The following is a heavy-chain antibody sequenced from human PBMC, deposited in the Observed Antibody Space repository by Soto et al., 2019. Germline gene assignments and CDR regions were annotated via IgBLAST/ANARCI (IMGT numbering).Heavy chain of an antibody. J-gene: IGHJ6*01. CDR1: GFTFSDFY. D-gene: IGHD5-12*01. CDR2: ISCPGNSV. Sequence: QLRLVESGGGLVRPGGSLRLSCAASGFTFSDFYMSWIRQTPGKGLEWVSYISCPGNSVDYGDSVKGRFTIARDNAKNSRFPQTSGPRPSNSGICYCARGTSGYVVWGQGPQVSCSS. CDR3: ARGTSGYVV. V-gene: IGHV3-11*01.